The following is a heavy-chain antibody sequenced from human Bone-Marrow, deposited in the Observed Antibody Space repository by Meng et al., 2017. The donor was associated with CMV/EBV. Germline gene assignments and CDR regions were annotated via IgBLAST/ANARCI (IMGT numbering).Heavy chain of an antibody. V-gene: IGHV3-7*01. CDR1: GFTFSSYW. Sequence: GESLKISCAASGFTFSSYWMSWVRQAPGKGLECVANIKQDGSEKYYVDSVKGRFTISRDNAKNSLYLQMNSLRAEDTAVYYCARGEYCSSTSCPTEDWFDPWGQGTLVTVSS. CDR3: ARGEYCSSTSCPTEDWFDP. J-gene: IGHJ5*02. CDR2: IKQDGSEK. D-gene: IGHD2-2*01.